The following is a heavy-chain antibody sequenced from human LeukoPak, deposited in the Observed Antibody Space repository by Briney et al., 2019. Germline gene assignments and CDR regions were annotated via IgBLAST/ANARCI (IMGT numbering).Heavy chain of an antibody. Sequence: ASVKVSCKASGYTFTSYGISWVRQAPGQGLEWMGWINTNTGNPTYAQGFTGRFVFSLDTSVSTAYLQISSLKAEDTAVYYCARRTYGSGSYYQVWGKGTTVTVSS. CDR2: INTNTGNP. CDR3: ARRTYGSGSYYQV. CDR1: GYTFTSYG. J-gene: IGHJ6*04. D-gene: IGHD3-10*01. V-gene: IGHV7-4-1*02.